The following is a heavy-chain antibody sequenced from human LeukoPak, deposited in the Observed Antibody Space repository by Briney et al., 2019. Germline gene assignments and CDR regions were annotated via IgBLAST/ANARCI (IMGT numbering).Heavy chain of an antibody. Sequence: GGSLRLSCAASGFTFSSYEMNWVRQAPGKGLEWVSYISSSGRTIYYADSVKGRFTISRDNSKNTLYLQMNSLRAEDTAIYYCAKGSGGSCYSGMDVWGRGTTVTVSS. CDR3: AKGSGGSCYSGMDV. CDR2: ISSSGRTI. CDR1: GFTFSSYE. J-gene: IGHJ6*02. D-gene: IGHD2-15*01. V-gene: IGHV3-48*03.